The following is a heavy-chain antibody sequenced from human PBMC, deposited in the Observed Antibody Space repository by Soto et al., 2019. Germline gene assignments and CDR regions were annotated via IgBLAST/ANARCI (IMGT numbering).Heavy chain of an antibody. CDR1: GYTFSSFG. CDR3: ARDRDRNLDY. Sequence: ASVKVSCKASGYTFSSFGFSWMRQAPGQGLEWMGWIYIDDTKYAQNFQGRVTMTTDTSTSTVYMELRSLRSDDMAVYYCARDRDRNLDYWGQGTPVTVSS. CDR2: IYIDDT. V-gene: IGHV1-18*03. J-gene: IGHJ4*02. D-gene: IGHD3-10*01.